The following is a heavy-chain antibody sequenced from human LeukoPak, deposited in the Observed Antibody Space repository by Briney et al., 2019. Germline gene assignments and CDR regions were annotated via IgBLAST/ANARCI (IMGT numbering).Heavy chain of an antibody. D-gene: IGHD3-22*01. V-gene: IGHV3-21*01. CDR2: ISSSSSYI. Sequence: GGSLRLSCAASGFTFSSYSMNWVRQAPGKGLEWVSSISSSSSYIYYADSVKGRFTISRDNAKNSLYLQMNSLRAEDTAVYYCARVQDYYDSSGYYYGGNYYYYMDVWGKGTTVTVSS. CDR3: ARVQDYYDSSGYYYGGNYYYYMDV. CDR1: GFTFSSYS. J-gene: IGHJ6*03.